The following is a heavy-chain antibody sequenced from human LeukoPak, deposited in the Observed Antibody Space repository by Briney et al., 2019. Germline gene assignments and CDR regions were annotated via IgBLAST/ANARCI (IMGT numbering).Heavy chain of an antibody. CDR1: GYTFTSYG. CDR3: AILLAYYDFWSGLDAFDI. V-gene: IGHV1-18*01. CDR2: ISAYNGNT. J-gene: IGHJ3*02. D-gene: IGHD3-3*01. Sequence: ASVRVSCTASGYTFTSYGISWVRQAPGQGLEGMGWISAYNGNTNYAQKLQGRVTITTDTSTSTAYLELRSLRSDDTAVYYCAILLAYYDFWSGLDAFDIWGQGTMVTVSS.